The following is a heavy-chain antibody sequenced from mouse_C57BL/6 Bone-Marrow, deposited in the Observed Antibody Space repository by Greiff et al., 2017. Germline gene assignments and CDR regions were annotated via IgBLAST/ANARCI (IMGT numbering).Heavy chain of an antibody. Sequence: QVQLQQPGAELVRPGSSVKLSCKASGYTFTSYWMHWVKQRPIQGLEWIGNIDPSDSETHYNQKFKDKATLTVDKSSSTAYMQLSSLTSEDSAVYYCARLRGRAMDYWGKGTSDTVSS. CDR1: GYTFTSYW. V-gene: IGHV1-52*01. CDR3: ARLRGRAMDY. D-gene: IGHD1-1*01. CDR2: IDPSDSET. J-gene: IGHJ4*01.